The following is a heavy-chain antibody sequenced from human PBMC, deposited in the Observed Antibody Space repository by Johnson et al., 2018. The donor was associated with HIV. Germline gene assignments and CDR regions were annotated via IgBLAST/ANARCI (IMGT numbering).Heavy chain of an antibody. Sequence: VQLVESGGGLVQPGGSLRLSCAASGFTFSSYWMSWVRQAPGKGLEWVANIKQDGSEKYYVDSVKGRFTISRDNAKNSLYLQMNSLRAEDTAVYYCARDSPIMITFGGVLDAFDIWGQGTMVTVSS. CDR2: IKQDGSEK. CDR3: ARDSPIMITFGGVLDAFDI. D-gene: IGHD3-16*01. CDR1: GFTFSSYW. V-gene: IGHV3-7*01. J-gene: IGHJ3*02.